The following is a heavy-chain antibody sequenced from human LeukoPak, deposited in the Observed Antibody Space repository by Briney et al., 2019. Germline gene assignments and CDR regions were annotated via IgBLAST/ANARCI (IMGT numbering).Heavy chain of an antibody. Sequence: PSQTLSLTCTVSGGSISSGSYYWSWIRQPAGKGLEWIGRIYTSGSTNYNPSLKSRVTISVDTSKNQFSLKLSPVTAADTAVYYCAREERTGNGASIDYWGQGTLVTVSS. J-gene: IGHJ4*02. CDR2: IYTSGST. CDR1: GGSISSGSYY. CDR3: AREERTGNGASIDY. V-gene: IGHV4-61*02. D-gene: IGHD1-1*01.